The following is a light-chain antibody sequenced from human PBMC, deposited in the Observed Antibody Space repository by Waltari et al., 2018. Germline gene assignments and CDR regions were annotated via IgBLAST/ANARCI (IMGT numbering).Light chain of an antibody. V-gene: IGLV2-14*01. J-gene: IGLJ1*01. CDR2: EFS. Sequence: QSALTQPAPDPRSPGLASTPLCPGTQRYVSALDFVPWYQQHPAKAPHLIIYEFSTRPSGISNRFSASKSGNTASLTISGLQAEDEADYYCSSYTTSSAPGVFGTGTRVTVL. CDR1: QRYVSALDF. CDR3: SSYTTSSAPGV.